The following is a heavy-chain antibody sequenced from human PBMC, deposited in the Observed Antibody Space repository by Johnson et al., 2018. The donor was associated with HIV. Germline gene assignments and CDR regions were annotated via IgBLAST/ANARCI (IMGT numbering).Heavy chain of an antibody. CDR1: GFTFSSYA. CDR3: ARDPGFDDAFDI. J-gene: IGHJ3*02. Sequence: AQLVESGGGLVQPGGSLRLSCAASGFTFSSYAMSWVRQAPGKGLEWVSAISGSGGSTYYADSVKGRFTISRDNSKNSLYLQMNSLRAEDTAVYYCARDPGFDDAFDIWGQGTMVTVSS. CDR2: ISGSGGST. V-gene: IGHV3-23*04.